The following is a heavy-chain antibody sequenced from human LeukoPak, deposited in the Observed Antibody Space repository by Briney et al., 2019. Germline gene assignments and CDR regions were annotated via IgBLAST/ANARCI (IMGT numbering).Heavy chain of an antibody. CDR2: IYYSGST. CDR1: GGSISSSSYY. J-gene: IGHJ4*02. CDR3: ASGLGRLGRPFVLRGLDY. V-gene: IGHV4-61*01. Sequence: SETLSLTCTVSGGSISSSSYYWSWIRQPPGKGLEWIGYIYYSGSTNYNPSLKSRVTISVDTSKNQFSLKLSSVTAADTAVYYCASGLGRLGRPFVLRGLDYWGQGPLVTVSS. D-gene: IGHD3-10*01.